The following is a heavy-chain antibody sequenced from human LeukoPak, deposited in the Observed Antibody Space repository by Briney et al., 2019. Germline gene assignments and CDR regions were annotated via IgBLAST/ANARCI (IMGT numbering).Heavy chain of an antibody. V-gene: IGHV4-30-2*01. D-gene: IGHD3-3*02. Sequence: PSETLSLTCAVSGGSISSGGYSWSWIRQPPGKGLEWIGYIYHSGSTYYNPSLKSRVTISVDRSKNQFSLKLSSVTAADTAVYYCARAPFLEWLLYPYYGMDVWGQGTTVTVSS. J-gene: IGHJ6*02. CDR3: ARAPFLEWLLYPYYGMDV. CDR1: GGSISSGGYS. CDR2: IYHSGST.